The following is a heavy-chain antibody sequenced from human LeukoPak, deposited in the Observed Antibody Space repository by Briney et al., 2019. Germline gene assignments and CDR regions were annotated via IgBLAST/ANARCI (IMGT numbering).Heavy chain of an antibody. CDR2: ISSSSSTI. Sequence: GGSLRLSCGASGFTFSSYSMNWVRQAPRKGLEWVSYISSSSSTIYYADSVKGRFTISRDNAKNSLYLQMNSLRAEDTAVYYCTYGSGSYANHWGQGTLVTVSS. CDR3: TYGSGSYANH. CDR1: GFTFSSYS. D-gene: IGHD3-10*01. V-gene: IGHV3-48*01. J-gene: IGHJ5*02.